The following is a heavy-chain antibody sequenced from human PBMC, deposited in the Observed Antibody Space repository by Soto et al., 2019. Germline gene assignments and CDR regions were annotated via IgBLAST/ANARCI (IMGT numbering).Heavy chain of an antibody. V-gene: IGHV3-23*01. J-gene: IGHJ6*02. CDR2: ISTSGGSS. CDR3: ARGYCSGGGCYSGWSMAV. CDR1: GFTFSSYA. Sequence: GGSLRLSCAASGFTFSSYAMSWVRQAPGKGLEWVSAISTSGGSSYYADSVKGRFTISRDNSKNTLYLQMNSLRAEDTAVYFCARGYCSGGGCYSGWSMAVWGQGTTVTVSS. D-gene: IGHD2-15*01.